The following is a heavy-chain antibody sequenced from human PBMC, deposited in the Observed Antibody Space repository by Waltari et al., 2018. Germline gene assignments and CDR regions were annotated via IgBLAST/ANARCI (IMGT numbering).Heavy chain of an antibody. D-gene: IGHD3-10*01. CDR2: IYHSGRT. Sequence: QVQLQESGPGLVKPSETLSLTCTVSGYSISSGYYWGWIRQPPGKGLEWIGSIYHSGRTYYNPSLKSRVTISVDTSKNQFSLKLSSVTAADTAVYYCARDDYGSGSYFDYWGQGTLVTVSS. V-gene: IGHV4-38-2*02. J-gene: IGHJ4*02. CDR3: ARDDYGSGSYFDY. CDR1: GYSISSGYY.